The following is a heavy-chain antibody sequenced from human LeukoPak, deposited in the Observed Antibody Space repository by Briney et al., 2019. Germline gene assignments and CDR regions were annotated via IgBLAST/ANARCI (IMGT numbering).Heavy chain of an antibody. CDR1: GGSFSVYY. J-gene: IGHJ6*03. Sequence: SETLSLTCAVYGGSFSVYYWTWIRQPPGKGLEWIGEINHRGSTNHNPSLKSRVTISVDTSKNQFSLKLSSVTAADTAVYYCARAPDSYYYYMDVWGKGTTVTVSS. CDR3: ARAPDSYYYYMDV. D-gene: IGHD3-22*01. CDR2: INHRGST. V-gene: IGHV4-34*01.